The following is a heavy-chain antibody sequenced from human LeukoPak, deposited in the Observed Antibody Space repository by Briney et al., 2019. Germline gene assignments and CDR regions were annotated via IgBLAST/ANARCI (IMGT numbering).Heavy chain of an antibody. V-gene: IGHV5-51*01. CDR3: AREPDHCSSTSCYNQNYYYYGMDV. CDR2: IYPGDSDT. J-gene: IGHJ6*02. Sequence: GESLKISCKGSGYSFTSYWIGRVRQMPGKGLEWMGIIYPGDSDTRYSPSFQGQVTISADKSISTAYLQWSSLKASDTAMYYCAREPDHCSSTSCYNQNYYYYGMDVWGQGTTVTVSS. CDR1: GYSFTSYW. D-gene: IGHD2-2*02.